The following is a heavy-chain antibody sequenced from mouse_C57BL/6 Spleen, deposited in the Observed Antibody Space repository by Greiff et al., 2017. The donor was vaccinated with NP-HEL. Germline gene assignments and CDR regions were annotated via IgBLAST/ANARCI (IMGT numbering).Heavy chain of an antibody. D-gene: IGHD1-1*01. CDR3: ARSPFITTVVAYYYAMDD. J-gene: IGHJ4*01. V-gene: IGHV14-3*01. Sequence: VQLQQSVAELVRPGASVKLSCTASGFNITNTYMHWVKQRPEQGLEWIGRIDPANGNTKYAPKFQGKATITADTSSNTAYLQLSSLTSEDTAIYYCARSPFITTVVAYYYAMDDWGQGTSVTVSS. CDR1: GFNITNTY. CDR2: IDPANGNT.